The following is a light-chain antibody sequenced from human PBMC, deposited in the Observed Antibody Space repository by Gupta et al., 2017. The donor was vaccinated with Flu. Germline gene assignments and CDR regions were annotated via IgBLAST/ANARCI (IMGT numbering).Light chain of an antibody. CDR1: NVRSKN. Sequence: GKTAKITCDGENVRSKNMHWYQQRPGQAPVLVMSDDTDRPSGIPERFSGSNSGNTASVTISRVEAGDEADYYCQVWDSTSDHVVFGGGTKLTVL. CDR2: DDT. V-gene: IGLV3-21*01. CDR3: QVWDSTSDHVV. J-gene: IGLJ2*01.